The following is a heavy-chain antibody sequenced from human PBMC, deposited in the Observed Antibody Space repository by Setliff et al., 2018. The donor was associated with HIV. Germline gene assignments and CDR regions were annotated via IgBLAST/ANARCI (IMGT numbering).Heavy chain of an antibody. CDR3: ARLSVEDGFDV. Sequence: ASVKVSCKASGYTFTGYYMHWLRQAPGQGLEWMGWINPNGGGTNFAQKFQGRVTMTRDTSTSTAYMELSSLRFDDTAVYYCARLSVEDGFDVWGQGTLVTVSS. J-gene: IGHJ3*01. V-gene: IGHV1-2*02. CDR1: GYTFTGYY. CDR2: INPNGGGT.